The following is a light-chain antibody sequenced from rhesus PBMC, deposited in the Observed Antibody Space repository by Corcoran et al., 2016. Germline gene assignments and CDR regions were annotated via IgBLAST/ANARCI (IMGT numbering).Light chain of an antibody. CDR3: QQESNWPLT. J-gene: IGKJ4*01. CDR1: QSVSSN. CDR2: DAS. Sequence: EIVMTQSPATLSLSPGERATLSCRARQSVSSNLAWYQQNPGQTPSLLIYDASNRATGIPDRFSGSGSGTDFIITISSLEPEDVGIYYCQQESNWPLTFGGGTKVEIK. V-gene: IGKV3-35*01.